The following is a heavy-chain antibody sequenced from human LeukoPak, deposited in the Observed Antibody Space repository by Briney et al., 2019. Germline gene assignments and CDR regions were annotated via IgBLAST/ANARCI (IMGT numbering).Heavy chain of an antibody. CDR1: GFTFSTYV. D-gene: IGHD3-10*01. CDR2: MSGSGGST. V-gene: IGHV3-23*01. CDR3: AKDLVSFYYGSGSYGYFDY. Sequence: GGSLRLSCAASGFTFSTYVMSWVRQAPGKGLEWVSGMSGSGGSTYYADSVKGRFTISRDNSKNRLYLQMNSLRAEDTAVYYCAKDLVSFYYGSGSYGYFDYWGQGALVTVSS. J-gene: IGHJ4*02.